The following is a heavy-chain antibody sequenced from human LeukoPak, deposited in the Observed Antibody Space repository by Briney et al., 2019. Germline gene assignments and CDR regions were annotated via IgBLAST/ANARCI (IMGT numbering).Heavy chain of an antibody. J-gene: IGHJ4*02. Sequence: GGSLRLSCAASGFTFSNYWMHWVRQAPGKGLVWVSHINTDGSSTNYADSVKGRFTISRDNAMNTLYLQMNSLRAEDTAVYYCARDRGSGPLDYWGQGTLVTVSS. D-gene: IGHD2-15*01. CDR2: INTDGSST. CDR3: ARDRGSGPLDY. V-gene: IGHV3-74*01. CDR1: GFTFSNYW.